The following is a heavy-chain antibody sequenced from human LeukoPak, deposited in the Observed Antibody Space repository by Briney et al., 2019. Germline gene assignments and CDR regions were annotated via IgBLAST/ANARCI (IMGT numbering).Heavy chain of an antibody. V-gene: IGHV3-21*01. D-gene: IGHD4-17*01. Sequence: GGSLRLSCAASGFTISSYAMSWVRQAPGKGLEWVSSISSGDSYTYFADSVKGRFTISRDNAKNLVYLQMNSLRAEDTAVYYCARGHHLPTVTPYFFDYWGQGTLVTVSS. CDR3: ARGHHLPTVTPYFFDY. J-gene: IGHJ4*02. CDR1: GFTISSYA. CDR2: ISSGDSYT.